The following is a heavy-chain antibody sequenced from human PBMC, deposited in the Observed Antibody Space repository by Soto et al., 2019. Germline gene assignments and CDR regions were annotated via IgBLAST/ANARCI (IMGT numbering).Heavy chain of an antibody. J-gene: IGHJ3*01. CDR3: ARLLTEGAIFREDAFDL. CDR2: ISTFNGKT. D-gene: IGHD3-9*01. V-gene: IGHV1-18*01. Sequence: QIQLVKSGGGVKTPGASVKVSCTTSRYTFTSHGIAWVRQAPGQGLEWMGWISTFNGKTDYAQKFQGRVTMTDDTITSTVDMELRRLRCDDTAVYFCARLLTEGAIFREDAFDLWGQGTKVTVSS. CDR1: RYTFTSHG.